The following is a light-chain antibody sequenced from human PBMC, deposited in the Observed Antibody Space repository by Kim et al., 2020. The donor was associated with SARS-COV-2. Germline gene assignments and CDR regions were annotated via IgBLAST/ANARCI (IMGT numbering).Light chain of an antibody. CDR1: KLGDKY. V-gene: IGLV3-1*01. J-gene: IGLJ1*01. CDR3: QAWDSSTV. CDR2: QDT. Sequence: SYELTQPPSVSVSPGQTASITCSGDKLGDKYACWYQQKPGQSPVLVIYQDTKRPSGIPERFSGSNYGNTATLTISGTQAMDEADYYCQAWDSSTVFGTGT.